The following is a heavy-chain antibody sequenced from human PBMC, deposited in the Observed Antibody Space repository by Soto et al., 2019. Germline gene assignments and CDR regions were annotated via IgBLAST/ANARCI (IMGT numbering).Heavy chain of an antibody. CDR2: IKPDNGDT. CDR3: ATSYDSGFDP. D-gene: IGHD5-12*01. Sequence: QLQLVQSGAEVERPGASVRVSCKAYGYPFGKYGISWIRQAPGQGLEWMGWIKPDNGDTNYAQKFQGRVTMTTDTSSNTAYMELRSLRSDDTAVYYCATSYDSGFDPWGQGTLVSVSS. V-gene: IGHV1-18*04. J-gene: IGHJ5*02. CDR1: GYPFGKYG.